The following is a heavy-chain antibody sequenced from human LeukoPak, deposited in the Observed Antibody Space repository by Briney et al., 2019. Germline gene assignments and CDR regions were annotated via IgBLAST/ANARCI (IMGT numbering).Heavy chain of an antibody. CDR3: AKDSCSSTSCYSDY. J-gene: IGHJ4*02. Sequence: GGSLRLSCAASGFTFSSYAMSWVRQAPGKGLEWVSAISGSGGSTYYADSVKGRFTISRDNSKNTLYLQMNSLRAEDTAVYYCAKDSCSSTSCYSDYWGQGTLVTVSS. V-gene: IGHV3-23*01. CDR2: ISGSGGST. D-gene: IGHD2-2*01. CDR1: GFTFSSYA.